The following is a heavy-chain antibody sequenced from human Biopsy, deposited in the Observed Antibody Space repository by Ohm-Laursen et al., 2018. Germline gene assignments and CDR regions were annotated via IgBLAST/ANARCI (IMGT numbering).Heavy chain of an antibody. CDR2: IVPILGHL. CDR3: AADADGYYTEFDY. J-gene: IGHJ4*02. V-gene: IGHV1-69*04. D-gene: IGHD3-3*01. Sequence: AALVKVSCKASGGPSSNYAFSWVRQAPGQGLEWVGRIVPILGHLNYAQRFQGRVSITADKSTTYVYMELSRLTSGDTAVYYCAADADGYYTEFDYWGPGTLVTVSS. CDR1: GGPSSNYA.